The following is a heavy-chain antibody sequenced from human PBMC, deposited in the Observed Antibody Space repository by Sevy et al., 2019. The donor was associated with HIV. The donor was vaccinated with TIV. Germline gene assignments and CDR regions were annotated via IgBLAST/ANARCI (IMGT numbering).Heavy chain of an antibody. V-gene: IGHV3-7*01. J-gene: IGHJ3*02. CDR3: ARDSGRDEAYCGGDCYWGGLDAFDI. CDR1: GFTFSSYW. CDR2: IKQDGSEK. Sequence: GESLKISCAASGFTFSSYWMSWVRQAPGKGLEWVANIKQDGSEKYYVDSVKGRFTISRDNAKNSLYLQMNSLRAEDTAVYYCARDSGRDEAYCGGDCYWGGLDAFDIWGQGTMVTVSS. D-gene: IGHD2-21*01.